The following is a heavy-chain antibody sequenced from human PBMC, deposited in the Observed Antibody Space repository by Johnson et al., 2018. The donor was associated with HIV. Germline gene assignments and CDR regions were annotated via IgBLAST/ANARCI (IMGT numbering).Heavy chain of an antibody. CDR2: ISYDGSNK. Sequence: QMLLVESGGDVVQPGRSLRLSCAASGFTFSSYGIHWVRQAPGKGLEWVAVISYDGSNKYYVDSVKGRFTISRDNSKNTLYLQMNSLRAEDTAVYYCAKVGGTTILRDAFDIWGQGTMVTVSS. CDR3: AKVGGTTILRDAFDI. V-gene: IGHV3-30*18. J-gene: IGHJ3*02. CDR1: GFTFSSYG. D-gene: IGHD1-1*01.